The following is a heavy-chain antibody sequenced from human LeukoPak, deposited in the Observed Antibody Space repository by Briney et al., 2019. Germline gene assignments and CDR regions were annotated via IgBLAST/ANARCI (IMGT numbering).Heavy chain of an antibody. CDR1: GYTFTSYG. CDR3: ARRGPYDYVWGSYRPNLFDY. D-gene: IGHD3-16*02. V-gene: IGHV1-18*01. Sequence: ASVKVSCKASGYTFTSYGISWVRQAPGQGLEWMGWISAYNGNTNYAQKLQGRVTMTTDTSTSTAYMELRSLRSDDTAVYYCARRGPYDYVWGSYRPNLFDYWGQGTLVIVSS. J-gene: IGHJ4*02. CDR2: ISAYNGNT.